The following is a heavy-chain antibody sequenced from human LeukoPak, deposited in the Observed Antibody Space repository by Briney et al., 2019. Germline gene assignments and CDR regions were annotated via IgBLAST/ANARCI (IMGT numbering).Heavy chain of an antibody. CDR3: ARLLGPLDYVWGSSRSK. D-gene: IGHD3-16*02. J-gene: IGHJ4*02. V-gene: IGHV4-38-2*02. CDR2: IYHSGST. CDR1: GYSISSGYY. Sequence: SETLSLTCTVSGYSISSGYYWGWIRQPPGKGLEWIGSIYHSGSTYYNPSLKSRVTIPVDTSKNQFSLKLTSVTAADTAVYYCARLLGPLDYVWGSSRSKWGQGTLVTVSS.